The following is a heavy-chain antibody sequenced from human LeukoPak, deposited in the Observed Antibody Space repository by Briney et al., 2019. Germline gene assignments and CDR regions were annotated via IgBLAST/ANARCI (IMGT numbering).Heavy chain of an antibody. V-gene: IGHV4-31*03. J-gene: IGHJ6*04. CDR2: IYYGGST. CDR3: ARDRSTVTTRVYYGMDV. CDR1: GGSISSGGYY. D-gene: IGHD4-17*01. Sequence: SETLSLTCTVSGGSISSGGYYWSWIRQHPGKGLEWIGYIYYGGSTYYNPSLKSRVTISVDTSKNQFSLKLSSVTAADTAVYYCARDRSTVTTRVYYGMDVWGKGTTVTVSS.